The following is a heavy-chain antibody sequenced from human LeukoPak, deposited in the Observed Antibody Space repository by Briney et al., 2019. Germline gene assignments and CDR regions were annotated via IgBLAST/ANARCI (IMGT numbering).Heavy chain of an antibody. V-gene: IGHV1-2*02. CDR2: INPNSGGT. CDR1: GYTFTGYY. D-gene: IGHD4-11*01. CDR3: ARDDYSNQNWFDP. J-gene: IGHJ5*02. Sequence: ASVKVSCKASGYTFTGYYMHWVRQAPGQGLEWMGWINPNSGGTNYAQKFQGRVTMTTDTSTSTAYMELRSLRSDDTAVYYCARDDYSNQNWFDPWGQGTLVTVSS.